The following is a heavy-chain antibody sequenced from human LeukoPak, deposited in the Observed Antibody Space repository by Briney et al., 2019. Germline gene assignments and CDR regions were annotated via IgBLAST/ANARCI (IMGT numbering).Heavy chain of an antibody. V-gene: IGHV3-23*01. CDR2: ISGSGGST. D-gene: IGHD3-22*01. J-gene: IGHJ4*02. CDR3: AKVGSSGYLSYFDY. CDR1: GFTFSSYA. Sequence: PGGSLRLSCAASGFTFSSYAMSWVRQAPGKGLEWFAAISGSGGSTYYADSVKGRFTISRDNSKNTLYLQMNSLRAEDTAVYYCAKVGSSGYLSYFDYWGQGTLVTVSS.